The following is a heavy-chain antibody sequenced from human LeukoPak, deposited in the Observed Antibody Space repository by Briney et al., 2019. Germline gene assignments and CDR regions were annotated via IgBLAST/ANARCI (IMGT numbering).Heavy chain of an antibody. Sequence: GGSLRLACAASGFRFSSYAMSWVRQAPGKGLEWVSAISGCGVSTYYADSVKGRFTVSRDNSKNTLYLQMSSLRAEDTAAYYCANTPGSDVVATTALRYWGQGTLVTVSS. J-gene: IGHJ4*02. CDR1: GFRFSSYA. V-gene: IGHV3-23*01. CDR2: ISGCGVST. D-gene: IGHD5-12*01. CDR3: ANTPGSDVVATTALRY.